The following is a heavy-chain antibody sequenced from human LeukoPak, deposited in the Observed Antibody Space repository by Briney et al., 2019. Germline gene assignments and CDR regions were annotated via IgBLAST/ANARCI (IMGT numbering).Heavy chain of an antibody. CDR3: ARLGGYEYYYYMDV. V-gene: IGHV4-4*07. D-gene: IGHD5-12*01. CDR2: IYTSGST. Sequence: SETLSLTCTVSGGSISSYYWSWIRQPAGKGLEWIGRIYTSGSTNYNPSLKSPVTMSVDTSKNQFSLKLSSVTAADTAVYYCARLGGYEYYYYMDVWGKGTTVTVSS. CDR1: GGSISSYY. J-gene: IGHJ6*03.